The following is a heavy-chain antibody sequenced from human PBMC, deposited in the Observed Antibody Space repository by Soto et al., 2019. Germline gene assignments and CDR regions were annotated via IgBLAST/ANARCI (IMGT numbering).Heavy chain of an antibody. V-gene: IGHV2-70*01. CDR2: IDWDDDK. CDR3: ARKAVAGKDYYFDY. D-gene: IGHD6-19*01. J-gene: IGHJ4*02. Sequence: KSGPTLVNPTQTLTLTCTFSGFSLSTSGMCVSWIRQPPGKALEWLALIDWDDDKYYSTSLKTRLTISKDTSKNQVVLTMTNMDPVDTATYYCARKAVAGKDYYFDYWGQGTLVTVSS. CDR1: GFSLSTSGMC.